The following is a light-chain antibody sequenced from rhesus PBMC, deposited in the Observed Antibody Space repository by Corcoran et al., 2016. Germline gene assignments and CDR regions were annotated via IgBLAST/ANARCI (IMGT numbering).Light chain of an antibody. J-gene: IGKJ1*01. CDR2: KAS. Sequence: DIQMTQSPSSLSASVGDRVTITCRASENVNNYLNWYQQKPGKAPKLLIYKASTLQSGVPSRFSGSGSGTDYTFTISSLLPEDVATYYCQHGYGTPWTFGQGTKVEIK. V-gene: IGKV1-74*01. CDR1: ENVNNY. CDR3: QHGYGTPWT.